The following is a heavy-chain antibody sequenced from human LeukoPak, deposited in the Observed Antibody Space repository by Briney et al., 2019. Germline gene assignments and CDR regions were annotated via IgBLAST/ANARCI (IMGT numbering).Heavy chain of an antibody. CDR2: VYYTGTS. CDR3: ARYSNHVDYFDS. CDR1: GDSVSSHY. Sequence: SETLSLTCTVSGDSVSSHYWGWIRQPPGKGLEWIAYVYYTGTSNYNPSLKSRVTISIDTSKNQFSLKLIPVTAADTAVYYCARYSNHVDYFDSWGQGTLVTVSS. D-gene: IGHD4-11*01. J-gene: IGHJ4*02. V-gene: IGHV4-59*02.